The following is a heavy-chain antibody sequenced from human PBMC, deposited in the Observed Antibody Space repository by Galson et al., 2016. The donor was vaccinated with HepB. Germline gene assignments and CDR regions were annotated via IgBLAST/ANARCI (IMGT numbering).Heavy chain of an antibody. J-gene: IGHJ3*02. CDR2: INPSGST. CDR1: GGSFSGYS. D-gene: IGHD3-10*01. CDR3: ERGRLRSGRAFDI. Sequence: SETLSLTCAVYGGSFSGYSWSWIRQPPGKGLEWIGEINPSGSTNYNPSLKSRVTISVDTSKNQFSLKLSSVTAADTAVYYCERGRLRSGRAFDIWGQGTMVTVSS. V-gene: IGHV4-34*01.